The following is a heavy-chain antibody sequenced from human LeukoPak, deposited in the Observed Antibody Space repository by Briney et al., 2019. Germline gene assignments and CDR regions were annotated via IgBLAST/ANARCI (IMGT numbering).Heavy chain of an antibody. CDR3: ARKFSADIVVVPERLDY. J-gene: IGHJ4*02. V-gene: IGHV3-23*01. D-gene: IGHD2-2*01. CDR2: ISGSGGST. Sequence: GGSLRPSCAASGFTFSSYAMSWVRQAPGKGLEWVSAISGSGGSTYYADSVKGRFTISRDNSKNTLYLQMNSLRAEDTAVYYCARKFSADIVVVPERLDYWGQGTLVTVSS. CDR1: GFTFSSYA.